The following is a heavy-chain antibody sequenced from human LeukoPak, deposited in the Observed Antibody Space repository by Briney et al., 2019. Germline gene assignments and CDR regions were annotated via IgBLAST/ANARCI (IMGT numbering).Heavy chain of an antibody. CDR1: GFTFSSYG. CDR2: IWYDGTTK. Sequence: GSLRLSCAASGFTFSSYGMHWVRQDPGQGLEWVAVIWYDGTTKYYADSVKGRFTISRDNSKNTLYLQMNSLSVEDTAVYFCSTEDVSGSFDYWGQGTPVTVSS. J-gene: IGHJ4*02. CDR3: STEDVSGSFDY. V-gene: IGHV3-33*01. D-gene: IGHD3-10*01.